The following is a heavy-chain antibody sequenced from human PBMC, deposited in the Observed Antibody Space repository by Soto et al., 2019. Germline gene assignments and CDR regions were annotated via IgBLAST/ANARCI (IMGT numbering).Heavy chain of an antibody. J-gene: IGHJ5*02. Sequence: SETLSLTCAVYGGSVRGSYWSWIRQPPGKGLEWIGSIYYSGSTYYNPSLKSRLTISLDTPKNQFSLKLNSVTAADTAVYYCARGSFFNWFDPWGQGTLVTVSS. V-gene: IGHV4-34*01. CDR3: ARGSFFNWFDP. CDR2: IYYSGST. CDR1: GGSVRGSY.